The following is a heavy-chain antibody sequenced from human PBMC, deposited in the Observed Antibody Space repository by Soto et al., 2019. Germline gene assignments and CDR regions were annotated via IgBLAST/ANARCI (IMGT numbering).Heavy chain of an antibody. D-gene: IGHD1-1*01. CDR3: GRRWTDDWFDP. CDR1: GFVFSTYG. J-gene: IGHJ5*02. Sequence: VHLVESGGGVVQPGRSLRLSCEGSGFVFSTYGMHWVRQAPGKGLEWVAHIWYDGSQKFYADAVKGRFSISRDNSKNTGYLQMSSLRAEDTAAYYCGRRWTDDWFDPWGSGTLVTVSS. V-gene: IGHV3-33*01. CDR2: IWYDGSQK.